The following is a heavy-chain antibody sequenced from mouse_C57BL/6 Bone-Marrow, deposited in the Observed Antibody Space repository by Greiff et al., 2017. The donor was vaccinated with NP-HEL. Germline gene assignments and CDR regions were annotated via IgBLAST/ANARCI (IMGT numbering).Heavy chain of an antibody. Sequence: EVMLVESGGDLVKPGGSLKLSCAASGFTFSSYGMSWVRQTPDKRLEWVATISSGGSYTYYPDSVKGRFTISIDNAKNTLYLQRSSLKSEDTAMYYCASHGAWFAYWGQGTLVTVSA. J-gene: IGHJ3*01. V-gene: IGHV5-6*01. CDR2: ISSGGSYT. CDR3: ASHGAWFAY. CDR1: GFTFSSYG.